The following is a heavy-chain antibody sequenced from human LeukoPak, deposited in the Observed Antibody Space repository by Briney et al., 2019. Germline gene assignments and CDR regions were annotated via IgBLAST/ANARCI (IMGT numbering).Heavy chain of an antibody. CDR1: GFTFSDQS. CDR3: AKDPLRDGYNWEDY. CDR2: ISSNSLHI. D-gene: IGHD5-24*01. Sequence: KTGGSLRLSCAASGFTFSDQSMSWVRQAPGKGLEWVSSISSNSLHIFYADSVKGRFTISRDNAKNTLYLQMNSLRAEDTAVYYCAKDPLRDGYNWEDYWGQGTLVTVSS. V-gene: IGHV3-21*04. J-gene: IGHJ4*02.